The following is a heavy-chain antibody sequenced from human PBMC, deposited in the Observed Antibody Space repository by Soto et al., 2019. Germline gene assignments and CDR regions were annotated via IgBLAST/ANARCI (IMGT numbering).Heavy chain of an antibody. Sequence: ASVKVSCKASGGTFSSYAISWVRQAPGQGLEWMGWISAYNGNTNYAQKLQGRVTMTTDTSTSTAYMELRSLRSDDTAVYYCARDRTEHPFDYWGQGTLVTVSS. CDR1: GGTFSSYA. J-gene: IGHJ4*02. V-gene: IGHV1-18*01. CDR3: ARDRTEHPFDY. CDR2: ISAYNGNT.